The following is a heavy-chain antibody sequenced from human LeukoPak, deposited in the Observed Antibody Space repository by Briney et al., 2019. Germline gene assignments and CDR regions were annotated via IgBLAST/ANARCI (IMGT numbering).Heavy chain of an antibody. Sequence: SGTLSLTCTVFGGSMSDYYWTRIRQPPGKGLECIGYIYYSGTINYNPSVKSRVTISLDMSKNQFSLKLSSVTAADTAVYYCAKFNGLGAFDIWGQGTMVTVSS. CDR2: IYYSGTI. CDR1: GGSMSDYY. J-gene: IGHJ3*02. CDR3: AKFNGLGAFDI. D-gene: IGHD2-8*01. V-gene: IGHV4-59*08.